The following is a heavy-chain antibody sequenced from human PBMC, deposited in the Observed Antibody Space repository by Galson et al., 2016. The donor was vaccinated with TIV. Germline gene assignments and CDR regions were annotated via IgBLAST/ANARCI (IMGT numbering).Heavy chain of an antibody. V-gene: IGHV3-11*06. CDR3: ARDHSYQSFDY. Sequence: QAPGKGLEWLSYIGRGANFRDYSDSVKGRFTVSEDNAKNSLYLQMNSLRAEDTAMYYCARDHSYQSFDYWGQGTLVTVSS. CDR2: IGRGANFR. J-gene: IGHJ4*02. D-gene: IGHD2-2*01.